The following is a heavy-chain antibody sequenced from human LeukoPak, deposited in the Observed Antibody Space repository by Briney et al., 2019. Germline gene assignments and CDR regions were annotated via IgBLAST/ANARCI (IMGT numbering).Heavy chain of an antibody. V-gene: IGHV3-53*05. D-gene: IGHD3-22*01. CDR1: GFTVSSNY. CDR3: AKVEDSSGFDY. CDR2: IYSGGST. Sequence: PGGSLRLSCAASGFTVSSNYMSWVRQAPGKGLEWVSVIYSGGSTYYADSVKGRFTISRDNSKNTLYLQMNSLRAEDTAVYYCAKVEDSSGFDYWGQGTLVTVSS. J-gene: IGHJ4*02.